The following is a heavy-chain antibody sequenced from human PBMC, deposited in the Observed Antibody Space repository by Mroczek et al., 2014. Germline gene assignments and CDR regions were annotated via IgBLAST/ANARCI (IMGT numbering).Heavy chain of an antibody. V-gene: IGHV4-59*01. D-gene: IGHD5-18*01. J-gene: IGHJ6*02. CDR3: ARAVTWDYYYYGMDV. Sequence: KESGPGLVKPSETLSLTCTVSGGSISSYYWSWIRQPPGKGLEWIGYIYYSGSTNYNPSLKSRVTISVDTSKNQFSLKLSSVTAADTTVYYCARAVTWDYYYYGMDVWGQGTTVTVSS. CDR2: IYYSGST. CDR1: GGSISSYY.